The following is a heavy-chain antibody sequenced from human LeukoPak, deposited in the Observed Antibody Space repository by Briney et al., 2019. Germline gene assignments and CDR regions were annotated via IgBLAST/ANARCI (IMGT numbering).Heavy chain of an antibody. J-gene: IGHJ5*02. CDR3: AHSFDYGDDWGWFDP. D-gene: IGHD4-17*01. V-gene: IGHV2-5*02. CDR1: GFSLSTSGVG. Sequence: SGPTLVKPTQTLTLTCTFSGFSLSTSGVGVGWIRQPPGKALECLTLIYWDDDKRYSPSLKSRLTITNDTSKNQVVLTMTNMDPVDTATYYCAHSFDYGDDWGWFDPWGQGTLVTVSS. CDR2: IYWDDDK.